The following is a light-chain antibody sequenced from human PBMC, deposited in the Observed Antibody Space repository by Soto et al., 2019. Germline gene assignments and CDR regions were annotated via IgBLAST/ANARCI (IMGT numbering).Light chain of an antibody. CDR1: SSDVGGYNY. CDR2: DVS. J-gene: IGLJ2*01. V-gene: IGLV2-14*01. Sequence: QSALTQPASVSGSPGQSITISCTGTSSDVGGYNYVSWYQQHPGKAPKLMIYDVSNRPSGVSNSFSGSKSGNTASLTISGLQAEDEADYYCSSYTSSITPVVFGGGTKLTVL. CDR3: SSYTSSITPVV.